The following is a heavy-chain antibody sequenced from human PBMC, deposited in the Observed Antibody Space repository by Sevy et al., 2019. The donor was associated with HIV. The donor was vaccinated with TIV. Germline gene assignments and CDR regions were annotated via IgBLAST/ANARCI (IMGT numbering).Heavy chain of an antibody. CDR1: GFTFSSYS. CDR2: ISSSSSTR. J-gene: IGHJ3*02. V-gene: IGHV3-48*02. CDR3: ARDGPGAFDI. Sequence: GGSLRLSCAASGFTFSSYSMNWVRQAPGPGLERVSYISSSSSTRYYADSVKGRFTISRDNAKNSLYLQMNGLRDEDTAVYYCARDGPGAFDIWGQGTMVTVSS.